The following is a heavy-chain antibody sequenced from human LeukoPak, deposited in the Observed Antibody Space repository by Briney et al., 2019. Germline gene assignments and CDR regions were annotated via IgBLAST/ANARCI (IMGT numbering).Heavy chain of an antibody. CDR3: ARLPGGY. J-gene: IGHJ4*02. CDR2: IHYGGNT. Sequence: SETLSLTCTVSGGSLSSTSSYWGWIRQPPGKGLEWIGYIHYGGNTNYNPSLKSRVTISFDTSKNQFSLNLISATAADTAVYYCARLPGGYWGQGTLVIVSS. D-gene: IGHD1-26*01. CDR1: GGSLSSTSSY. V-gene: IGHV4-39*01.